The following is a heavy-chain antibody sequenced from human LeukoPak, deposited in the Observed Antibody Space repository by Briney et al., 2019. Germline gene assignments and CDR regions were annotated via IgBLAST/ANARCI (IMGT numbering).Heavy chain of an antibody. Sequence: GGSLRLSCAASGFDFSTFAMHWVRQAPGKGLDWVAFIGSDGTNKYHADSVKGRFTIPRDNSENTLYLQMSSLRDEDTAVYYCAKDLLTSGWGSFDYWGQGALVTVSS. CDR3: AKDLLTSGWGSFDY. CDR1: GFDFSTFA. V-gene: IGHV3-30*02. D-gene: IGHD6-19*01. CDR2: IGSDGTNK. J-gene: IGHJ4*02.